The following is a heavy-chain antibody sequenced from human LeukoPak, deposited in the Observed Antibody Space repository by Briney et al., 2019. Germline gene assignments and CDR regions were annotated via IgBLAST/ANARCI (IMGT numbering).Heavy chain of an antibody. CDR1: GYTLTELS. D-gene: IGHD1-26*01. CDR3: AIDAGSRSGSFDY. V-gene: IGHV1-24*01. Sequence: ASVKVSCKVSGYTLTELSMHWVRLAPGKGLEWMGGFDPEDGETIYAQKFQGRVTMTEDTTADTAYMELSSLRSEDTAVYYCAIDAGSRSGSFDYWGQGTLVTVSS. CDR2: FDPEDGET. J-gene: IGHJ4*02.